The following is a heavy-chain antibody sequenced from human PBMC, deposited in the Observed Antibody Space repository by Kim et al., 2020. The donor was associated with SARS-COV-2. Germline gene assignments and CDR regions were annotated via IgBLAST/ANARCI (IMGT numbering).Heavy chain of an antibody. Sequence: SDTRYSPSFQGQVTISADKSISTAYLQWSSLKASDTAMYYCARHATYFQHWGQGTLVTVSS. V-gene: IGHV5-51*01. CDR3: ARHATYFQH. CDR2: SDT. J-gene: IGHJ1*01.